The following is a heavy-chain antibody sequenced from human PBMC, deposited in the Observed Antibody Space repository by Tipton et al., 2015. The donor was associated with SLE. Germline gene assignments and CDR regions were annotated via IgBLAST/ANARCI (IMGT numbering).Heavy chain of an antibody. J-gene: IGHJ4*02. V-gene: IGHV4-39*01. D-gene: IGHD3-9*01. CDR2: INHRGST. CDR1: GGSISSSSSYY. CDR3: ARSLYYDTLTGYYPYNFDY. Sequence: TLSLTCAVYGGSISSSSSYYWAWIRQPPGKGVEWIGEINHRGSTNYNPSLKSRVTMSVDTSKNRFSLRLSSVTAADTAVYYCARSLYYDTLTGYYPYNFDYWGQGTLVTVSS.